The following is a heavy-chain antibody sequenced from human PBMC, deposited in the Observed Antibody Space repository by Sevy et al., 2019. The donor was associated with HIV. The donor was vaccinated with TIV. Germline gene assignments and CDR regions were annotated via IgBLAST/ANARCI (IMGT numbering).Heavy chain of an antibody. D-gene: IGHD3-16*01. Sequence: GGSLRLSCAASGFTFSSHWMQWVRQAPGKGLVWFSRLNYDGSYTNYADSVKGRFTISRDNAKSTLYLQMNSLRAEDTALYYCARSKVGVGDAFDIWGQGTMVTVSS. V-gene: IGHV3-74*01. J-gene: IGHJ3*02. CDR3: ARSKVGVGDAFDI. CDR1: GFTFSSHW. CDR2: LNYDGSYT.